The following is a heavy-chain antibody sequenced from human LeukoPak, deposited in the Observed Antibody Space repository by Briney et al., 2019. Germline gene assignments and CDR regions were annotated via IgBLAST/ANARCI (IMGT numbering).Heavy chain of an antibody. CDR1: GFTVSGNY. D-gene: IGHD3-3*01. CDR2: IYSGGST. Sequence: GGSLRLTCAASGFTVSGNYMSWVRQAPGKGLEWVSVIYSGGSTYYADSVKGRFTISRDNSKNTLYLQMNSLRAEDTAVYYCARFSFDGTIFGVGGFDYWGQGTLVTVSS. V-gene: IGHV3-66*02. J-gene: IGHJ4*02. CDR3: ARFSFDGTIFGVGGFDY.